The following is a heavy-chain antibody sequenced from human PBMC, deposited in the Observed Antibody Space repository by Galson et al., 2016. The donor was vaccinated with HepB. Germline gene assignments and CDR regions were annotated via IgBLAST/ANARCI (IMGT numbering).Heavy chain of an antibody. Sequence: SLRLSCAASGFTFSSYWMHWVRQAPGKGLVWVSRINSDVGSTSYADSVKGRFTISRDNAKNTLYLQMNSLRAEDTAVYYCATRGGGNPLFGYWGQGTLVTVSS. V-gene: IGHV3-74*01. CDR2: INSDVGST. CDR1: GFTFSSYW. CDR3: ATRGGGNPLFGY. D-gene: IGHD4-23*01. J-gene: IGHJ4*02.